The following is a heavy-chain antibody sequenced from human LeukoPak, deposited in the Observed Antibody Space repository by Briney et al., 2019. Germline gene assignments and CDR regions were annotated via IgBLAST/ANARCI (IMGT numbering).Heavy chain of an antibody. CDR2: ISAYNGNT. CDR1: GYTFTSYG. D-gene: IGHD6-19*01. V-gene: IGHV1-18*01. J-gene: IGHJ6*03. CDR3: AREVNSWWLETAYYYYMDV. Sequence: ASVKVSCKASGYTFTSYGISWVRQAPGQGLEWMGWISAYNGNTNYAQKLQGRVTMTTDTSTSTAYMELRSLRSDDTAVYYCAREVNSWWLETAYYYYMDVWGKGTTVTVSS.